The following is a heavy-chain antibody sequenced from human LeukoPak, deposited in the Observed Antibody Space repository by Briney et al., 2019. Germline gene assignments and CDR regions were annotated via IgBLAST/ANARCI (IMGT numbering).Heavy chain of an antibody. V-gene: IGHV3-48*02. D-gene: IGHD1-26*01. CDR1: GFTFSSYA. J-gene: IGHJ4*02. CDR2: ITTSSSEI. CDR3: ARRVVGAMPFDY. Sequence: GGSLRLSCAASGFTFSSYAMNWVRQAPGKGLEWISYITTSSSEIYYADSVKGRFTISRDNAKNSLYLQMNSLRDEDTAVYFCARRVVGAMPFDYWGQGTLVTVSS.